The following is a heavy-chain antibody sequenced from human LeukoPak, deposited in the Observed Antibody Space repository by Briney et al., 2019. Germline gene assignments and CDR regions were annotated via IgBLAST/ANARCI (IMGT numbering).Heavy chain of an antibody. V-gene: IGHV3-64D*06. D-gene: IGHD6-19*01. Sequence: GGSLRLSCSASGFTFSTRPMHWVRQAPGKGLQYVSGSSADGGSTYYADSVKGRFIISRDNSKNTVYLQMSSLRPEDTAMYYCVNQISGWVYWGQRPVLTVSS. J-gene: IGHJ4*02. CDR2: SSADGGST. CDR3: VNQISGWVY. CDR1: GFTFSTRP.